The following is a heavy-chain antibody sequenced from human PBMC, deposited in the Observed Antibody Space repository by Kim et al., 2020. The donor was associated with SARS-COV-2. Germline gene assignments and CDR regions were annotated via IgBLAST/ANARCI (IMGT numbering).Heavy chain of an antibody. V-gene: IGHV3-53*01. Sequence: GGSLRLSCAASGFTVSSNYMSWVRQAPGKGLEWVSVIYSGCSTYYADSVKGRFTISSDNSKNTLYLQMNSLRAEDTAVYYCARVILWFGELLSYAFDIWGQGTMVTVSS. D-gene: IGHD3-10*01. CDR2: IYSGCST. CDR1: GFTVSSNY. J-gene: IGHJ3*02. CDR3: ARVILWFGELLSYAFDI.